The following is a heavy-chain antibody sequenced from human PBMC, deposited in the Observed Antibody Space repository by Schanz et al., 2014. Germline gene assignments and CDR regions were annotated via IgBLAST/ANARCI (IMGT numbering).Heavy chain of an antibody. D-gene: IGHD5-12*01. V-gene: IGHV7-4-1*02. Sequence: QVQLVQSGSELKKPGASVNISCKASGYTFTTYALNWVRQAPGQGLEWMGWINSNTGKPTYAPAFTGLFVFSVDTSVSTSYLQIIVVQAEVSAVFSCARCRGGNTGYEAADYWGQGTRVTVSS. CDR3: ARCRGGNTGYEAADY. CDR1: GYTFTTYA. J-gene: IGHJ4*02. CDR2: INSNTGKP.